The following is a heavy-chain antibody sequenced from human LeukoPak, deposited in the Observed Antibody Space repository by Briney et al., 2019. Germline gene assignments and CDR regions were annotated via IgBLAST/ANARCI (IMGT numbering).Heavy chain of an antibody. CDR2: IIPIFGTA. CDR1: GGTFSSYA. J-gene: IGHJ4*02. Sequence: SAKVSCKASGGTFSSYAISWVRQAPGQGLEWMGGIIPIFGTANYAQKFQGRVTITADESTSTAYMELSSLRSEDTAVYYCARGTHLRGYSYGYVFDYWGQGTLVTVSS. CDR3: ARGTHLRGYSYGYVFDY. D-gene: IGHD5-18*01. V-gene: IGHV1-69*01.